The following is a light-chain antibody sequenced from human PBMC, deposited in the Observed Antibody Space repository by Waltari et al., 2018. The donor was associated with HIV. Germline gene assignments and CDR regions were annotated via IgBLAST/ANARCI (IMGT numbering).Light chain of an antibody. Sequence: DIQLTKSPPSLSASVGKSVTITCRASQTVRSSLAWYQQRPGIAPKTLVYGASKVQTEVPPRFSAGGSGTNFSLTISSLKPEDFATYICQQYYTFPRTFGRGTRVDMK. J-gene: IGKJ1*01. CDR1: QTVRSS. CDR3: QQYYTFPRT. CDR2: GAS. V-gene: IGKV1-12*01.